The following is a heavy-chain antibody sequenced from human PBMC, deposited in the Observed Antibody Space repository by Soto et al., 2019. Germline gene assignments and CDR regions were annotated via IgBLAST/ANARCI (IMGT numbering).Heavy chain of an antibody. J-gene: IGHJ6*02. CDR1: GGTFSSYA. V-gene: IGHV1-69*13. Sequence: SVKVSCKASGGTFSSYAISWVRQAPGQGLEWMGGIIPIFGTANYAQKFQGRVTITADESTSTAYMELSSLRSEDTAVYYCARVWDIVVVPAAPYGMDVWGQGTTVTVSS. D-gene: IGHD2-2*01. CDR3: ARVWDIVVVPAAPYGMDV. CDR2: IIPIFGTA.